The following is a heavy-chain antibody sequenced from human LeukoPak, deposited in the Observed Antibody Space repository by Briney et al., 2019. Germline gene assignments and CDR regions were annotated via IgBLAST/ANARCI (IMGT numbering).Heavy chain of an antibody. Sequence: ASVKVSCKASGYIFTGYFLHWVRQAPGQGLEWMGWMNPNSGGTKYAQKFQGRVSMTRDTSISTAYMELSRLRSDDTAVYYCARDDMGSYYYYYMDVWGKGTTVTVSS. CDR3: ARDDMGSYYYYYMDV. V-gene: IGHV1-2*02. CDR2: MNPNSGGT. CDR1: GYIFTGYF. J-gene: IGHJ6*03. D-gene: IGHD3-16*01.